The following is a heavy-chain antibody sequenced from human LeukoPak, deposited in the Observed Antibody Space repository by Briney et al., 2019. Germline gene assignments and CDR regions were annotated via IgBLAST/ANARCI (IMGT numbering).Heavy chain of an antibody. CDR1: GFTFDDYA. V-gene: IGHV3-9*01. CDR2: ISWNSGSI. J-gene: IGHJ2*01. D-gene: IGHD2-2*01. CDR3: ARGVPAAISNWYFDL. Sequence: GGSLRLSCAASGFTFDDYAMHWVRQAPGKGLEWVSGISWNSGSIGYADSVKGRFTISRDNAKDSLYLQMNSLRAEDTAVYYCARGVPAAISNWYFDLWGRGTLVTVSS.